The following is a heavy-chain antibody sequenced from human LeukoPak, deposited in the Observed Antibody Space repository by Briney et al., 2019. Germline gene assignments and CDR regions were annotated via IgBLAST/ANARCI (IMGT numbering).Heavy chain of an antibody. CDR3: ASLPPPQGMDV. Sequence: GGSLRLSCAASGFTVSSNYMSWVRQAPGKGLEWVSVIYSGGSTYYADSVKGRFTISRDNSKNTLYLQMHSLRAEDTAVYYCASLPPPQGMDVWGKGTTVTVSS. J-gene: IGHJ6*04. V-gene: IGHV3-53*01. D-gene: IGHD1-14*01. CDR1: GFTVSSNY. CDR2: IYSGGST.